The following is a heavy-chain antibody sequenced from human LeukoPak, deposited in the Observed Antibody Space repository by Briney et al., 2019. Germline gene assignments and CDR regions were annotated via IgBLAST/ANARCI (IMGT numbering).Heavy chain of an antibody. CDR3: ARVDRYHFYLDV. CDR1: GYNFNAYY. Sequence: GASVKVSCKASGYNFNAYYMHWVRQAPGQGLEWMGGIMPLFNTPNYAQQFQGRVTITTDESTSTAYMELSSLRFEDTAMYYCARVDRYHFYLDVWGKGTTVTVSS. CDR2: IMPLFNTP. J-gene: IGHJ6*03. V-gene: IGHV1-69*05.